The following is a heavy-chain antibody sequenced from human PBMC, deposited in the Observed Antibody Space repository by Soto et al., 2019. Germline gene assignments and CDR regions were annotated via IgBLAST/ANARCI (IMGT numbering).Heavy chain of an antibody. Sequence: QVQLVQSGAEVKKPGASVKVSCKASGYTFTSYYMHWVRQAPGQGLEWMGIINPRGSTSYAQKFQGRVTMTRDTSTSTVYMELSSLRSEDTAVYYCARVYCSGGSCYSIDYWGQGTPVTVSS. J-gene: IGHJ4*02. V-gene: IGHV1-46*03. CDR2: INPRGST. CDR1: GYTFTSYY. CDR3: ARVYCSGGSCYSIDY. D-gene: IGHD2-15*01.